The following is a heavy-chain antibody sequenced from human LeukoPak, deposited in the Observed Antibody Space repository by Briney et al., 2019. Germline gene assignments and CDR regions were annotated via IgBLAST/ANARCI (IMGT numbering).Heavy chain of an antibody. D-gene: IGHD3-22*01. CDR1: GGSINSSDYY. CDR3: ARHRRYDSSGYYEFAVDY. Sequence: SETLSLTCTVSGGSINSSDYYWGWIRQPPGKGLEWIGSIYYRGSTYYNPSLISRVTISIDTSKNQFSLYLSSVTAADTAVYYCARHRRYDSSGYYEFAVDYWGQGTLVTVSS. V-gene: IGHV4-39*01. CDR2: IYYRGST. J-gene: IGHJ4*02.